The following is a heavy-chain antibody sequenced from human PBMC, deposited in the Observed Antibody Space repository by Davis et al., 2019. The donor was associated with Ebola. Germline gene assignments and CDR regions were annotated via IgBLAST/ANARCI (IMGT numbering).Heavy chain of an antibody. V-gene: IGHV3-33*05. CDR1: GFIFRNFG. Sequence: GESLKISCAASGFIFRNFGIHWVRQAPGRGLEWVAVMSYDGSNQYYRESVKGRSTISRDNAKNSLYLQMNSLRDEDTAVYYCARDPRTMIVVPDAFDIWGQGTMVTVSS. CDR3: ARDPRTMIVVPDAFDI. J-gene: IGHJ3*02. CDR2: MSYDGSNQ. D-gene: IGHD3-22*01.